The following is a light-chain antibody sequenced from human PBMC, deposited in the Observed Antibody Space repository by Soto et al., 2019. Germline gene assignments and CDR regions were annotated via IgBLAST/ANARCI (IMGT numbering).Light chain of an antibody. J-gene: IGKJ1*01. CDR3: QQYDNWPPT. V-gene: IGKV3-15*01. Sequence: EIVLTQSPGTLSLSPGERATLSCRASQSIASSYLAWFQQKPGQAPRPLIYAASTRATGIPARFSGSGSGTEFTLTISSLQSDDFAVYHCQQYDNWPPTFGQGTKVEIK. CDR1: QSIASSY. CDR2: AAS.